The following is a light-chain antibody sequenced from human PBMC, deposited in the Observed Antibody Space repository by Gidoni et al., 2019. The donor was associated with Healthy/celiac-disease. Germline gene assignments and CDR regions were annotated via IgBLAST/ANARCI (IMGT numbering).Light chain of an antibody. CDR2: AAP. CDR3: QQCYSTPYP. CDR1: QSISSY. V-gene: IGKV1-39*01. Sequence: DIQRTQSPSSLSASVGDSVTITCRASQSISSYLNWYQQKPGKAPKLLIYAAPSLQSGVPSRFSGSGSGTDYTLTISSLQPEEFATYYCQQCYSTPYPFGQWTKLEIK. J-gene: IGKJ2*01.